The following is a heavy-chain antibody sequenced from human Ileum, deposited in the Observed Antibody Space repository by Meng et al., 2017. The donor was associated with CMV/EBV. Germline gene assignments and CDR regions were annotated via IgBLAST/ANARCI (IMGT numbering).Heavy chain of an antibody. D-gene: IGHD7-27*01. Sequence: QAHPLQSGAEVKKPGASLKISCKTAGYTFTAHNIGWVRQAPGQCLGWVGWISLGNGQTVYGHKVQGRVTVTTDTSTSTAYMELRSLRSDDTAMYYCARDVWGFDYWGQGTLVTVSS. CDR3: ARDVWGFDY. CDR1: GYTFTAHN. V-gene: IGHV1-18*04. J-gene: IGHJ4*02. CDR2: ISLGNGQT.